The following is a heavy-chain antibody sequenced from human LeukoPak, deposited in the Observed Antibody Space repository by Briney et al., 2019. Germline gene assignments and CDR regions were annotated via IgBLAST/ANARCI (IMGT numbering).Heavy chain of an antibody. D-gene: IGHD3-22*01. CDR3: ARGDSYDSSLDY. V-gene: IGHV4-34*01. Sequence: SETLSLTCAVYGGSFSGYYWSWIRQPPGKGLEWIGEINHSGSTNYNPSLKSRVTISVDKSKNQFSLKLSSVTAADTAVYYCARGDSYDSSLDYWGQGTLVTVSS. CDR1: GGSFSGYY. J-gene: IGHJ4*02. CDR2: INHSGST.